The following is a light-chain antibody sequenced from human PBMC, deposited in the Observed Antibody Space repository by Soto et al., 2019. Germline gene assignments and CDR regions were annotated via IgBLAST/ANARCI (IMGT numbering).Light chain of an antibody. CDR1: QSLLYSSNNKNY. CDR2: WAS. CDR3: QQYYSTPWT. Sequence: DIVMTQSPDSLAVSLGERATINCKSSQSLLYSSNNKNYLAWYQQKPGQPPKLLIYWASTRESGVPDRFSGSGSGADFTLTISSLQAEDVAVYYCQQYYSTPWTFGQGTKVELK. J-gene: IGKJ1*01. V-gene: IGKV4-1*01.